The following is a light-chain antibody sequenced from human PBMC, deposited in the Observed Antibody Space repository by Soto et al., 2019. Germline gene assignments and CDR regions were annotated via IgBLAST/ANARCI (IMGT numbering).Light chain of an antibody. J-gene: IGKJ4*01. CDR2: WAS. V-gene: IGKV4-1*01. CDR3: QQYYVIPVT. Sequence: DIVMTQYPDSLAVSLGERATINCKSSQSVLYNSNNKNYLAWYPQKPGQPPKLLFYWASARESGVPDRFSGSGSGTDFTLTISSLQAGDVAIYRGQQYYVIPVTFGGGTKVEIK. CDR1: QSVLYNSNNKNY.